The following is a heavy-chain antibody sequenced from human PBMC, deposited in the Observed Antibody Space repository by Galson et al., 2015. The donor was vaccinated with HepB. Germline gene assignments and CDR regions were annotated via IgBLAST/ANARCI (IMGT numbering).Heavy chain of an antibody. V-gene: IGHV1-69*02. J-gene: IGHJ6*02. CDR2: IIPILGIA. Sequence: SCKASGGTFSSYTISWVRQAPGQGLEWMGRIIPILGIANYAQKFQGRVTITADKSTSTAYMELSSLRSEDTAVYYCARSRVAVAGAYYYYYGMDVWGQGTTVTVSS. D-gene: IGHD6-19*01. CDR3: ARSRVAVAGAYYYYYGMDV. CDR1: GGTFSSYT.